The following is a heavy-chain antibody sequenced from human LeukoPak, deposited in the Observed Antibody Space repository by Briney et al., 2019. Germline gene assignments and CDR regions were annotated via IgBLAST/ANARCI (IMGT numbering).Heavy chain of an antibody. CDR3: ARGRKAMDFDY. V-gene: IGHV4-61*02. CDR1: GGSISSGIYY. D-gene: IGHD5-18*01. CDR2: IYTSGST. Sequence: PSETLSLTCTVSGGSISSGIYYWSWIRQPAGKGLEWIGRIYTSGSTNYNPSLKSRVTISVDTSKNQFSLKLSSVTAADTAVYYCARGRKAMDFDYWGQGTLVTVSS. J-gene: IGHJ4*02.